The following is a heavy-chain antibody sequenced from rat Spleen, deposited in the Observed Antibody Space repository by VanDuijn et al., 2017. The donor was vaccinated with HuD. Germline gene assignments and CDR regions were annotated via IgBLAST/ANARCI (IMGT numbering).Heavy chain of an antibody. CDR1: GFNFNDYW. Sequence: EVKLVESGGGLVQPGRSLKLSCAASGFNFNDYWMGWVRQAPGKGLEWIGEINQDSRTIKYIPYLKDKITISRDNAKSTLYLQMDSLRSEDTATYYCARHNNYWYFDFWGPGTMVTVSS. J-gene: IGHJ1*01. CDR3: ARHNNYWYFDF. D-gene: IGHD1-10*01. V-gene: IGHV4-2*01. CDR2: INQDSRTI.